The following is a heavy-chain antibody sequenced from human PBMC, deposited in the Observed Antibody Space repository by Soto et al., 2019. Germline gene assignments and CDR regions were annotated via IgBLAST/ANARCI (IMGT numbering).Heavy chain of an antibody. D-gene: IGHD3-22*01. CDR2: IYYSGST. J-gene: IGHJ3*02. V-gene: IGHV4-31*03. CDR1: GGSISSGGYY. Sequence: TSETLSLTCTVSGGSISSGGYYWSWIRQHPGKGLEWIGYIYYSGSTYYNPSLKSRVTISVDTSKNQLSLKLSSVTAADTAVYYCARDQLKGRANYYDSSDRRHAFDIWGQGTMVTVSS. CDR3: ARDQLKGRANYYDSSDRRHAFDI.